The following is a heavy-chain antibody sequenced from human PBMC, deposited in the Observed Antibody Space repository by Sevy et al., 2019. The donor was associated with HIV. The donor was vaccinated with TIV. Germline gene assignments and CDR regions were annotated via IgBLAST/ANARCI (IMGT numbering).Heavy chain of an antibody. CDR3: AKDRELYYYDSSGYYIDY. CDR1: GFTFSSYG. J-gene: IGHJ4*02. V-gene: IGHV3-30*18. D-gene: IGHD3-22*01. Sequence: GGSLRLSCAASGFTFSSYGMHWVRQAPGKGLEWVAVISYDGSNKYYADSVKGRFTISRDNSKNTRYLQMNSLRAEDTAVYYCAKDRELYYYDSSGYYIDYWGQGTLVTVSS. CDR2: ISYDGSNK.